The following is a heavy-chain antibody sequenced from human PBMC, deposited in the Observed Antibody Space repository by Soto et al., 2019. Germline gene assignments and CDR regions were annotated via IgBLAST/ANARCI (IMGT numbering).Heavy chain of an antibody. J-gene: IGHJ4*02. CDR2: ISGSGGST. V-gene: IGHV3-23*01. CDR3: ARRSSSWYFDY. CDR1: GFTFSSYA. D-gene: IGHD6-13*01. Sequence: EVQLLESGGGLVQPGGSLRLSCAASGFTFSSYAMNWVRQAPGKGLEWVSVISGSGGSTYYADSVKGRFTISRDNSKNTLYLLMNSLRAGDTAVYYCARRSSSWYFDYWGQGTLVTVSS.